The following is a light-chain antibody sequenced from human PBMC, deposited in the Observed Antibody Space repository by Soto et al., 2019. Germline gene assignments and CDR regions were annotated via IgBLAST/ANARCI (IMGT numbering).Light chain of an antibody. Sequence: QSVLTQPPSASGTPGQRVTISCSGSSSNIGSLSVDWYQHLPGTAPKLLIYSDYQRPSGVPDRFSGSKSGTSASLAISGLQSEDDAAYYCAAWNGTLNGLYVFGTGTKVTVL. CDR3: AAWNGTLNGLYV. CDR2: SDY. V-gene: IGLV1-44*01. J-gene: IGLJ1*01. CDR1: SSNIGSLS.